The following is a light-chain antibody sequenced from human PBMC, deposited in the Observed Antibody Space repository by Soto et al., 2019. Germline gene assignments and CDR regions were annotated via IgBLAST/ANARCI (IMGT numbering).Light chain of an antibody. Sequence: QSVLTQSPSASASLGASVKLTCTLSSGHSIFAIAWHQQQPEKGPRYLMKVNGDGSHNKGDGIPDRFSGSSSGAERYLTISSLQSEDEADYYCQTWATGIMVFGGGTKLTVL. CDR1: SGHSIFA. J-gene: IGLJ2*01. CDR2: VNGDGSH. CDR3: QTWATGIMV. V-gene: IGLV4-69*01.